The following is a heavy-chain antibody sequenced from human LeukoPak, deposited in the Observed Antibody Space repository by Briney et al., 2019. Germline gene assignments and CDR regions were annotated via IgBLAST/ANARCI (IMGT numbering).Heavy chain of an antibody. J-gene: IGHJ4*02. CDR3: ASLSGYFDY. D-gene: IGHD1-26*01. CDR2: INPNSGGT. CDR1: GYTFTGYY. V-gene: IGHV1-2*04. Sequence: GASVKVSCKASGYTFTGYYMHWVRQAPGQGLEWMGWINPNSGGTNYAQKFQGWVTMTRDTSISTAYMELSGLRSEDTAVYYCASLSGYFDYWGQGTLVTVSS.